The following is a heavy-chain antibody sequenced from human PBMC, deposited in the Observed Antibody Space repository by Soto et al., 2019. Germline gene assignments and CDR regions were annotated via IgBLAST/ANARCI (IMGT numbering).Heavy chain of an antibody. V-gene: IGHV3-33*01. CDR2: IGYDGSNK. D-gene: IGHD4-17*01. Sequence: QVQLVESGGGVVQPGRSLRLSCAASGFTFSSYGMHWVRQAPGKGLEWVADIGYDGSNKYYADSVKGRFTISRDNSKNTLYMQMHSMRAEDTAVYYCARDLAKVIYYSYYGRDVWGQGTTVTVSS. CDR3: ARDLAKVIYYSYYGRDV. CDR1: GFTFSSYG. J-gene: IGHJ6*02.